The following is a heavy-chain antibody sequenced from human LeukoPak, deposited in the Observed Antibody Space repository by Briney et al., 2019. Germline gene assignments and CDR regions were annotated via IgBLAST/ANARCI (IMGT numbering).Heavy chain of an antibody. CDR3: ARAGYSSGWFVPFDL. Sequence: SETLSLTCAVYGGSFSGYYWSWIRQPPGKGLEWIGEINHSGSTNYNPSLKSRVTISVDTSKNQFSLKLSSVTAADTAVYYCARAGYSSGWFVPFDLWGQGTLVTVSS. J-gene: IGHJ4*02. CDR1: GGSFSGYY. CDR2: INHSGST. V-gene: IGHV4-34*01. D-gene: IGHD6-19*01.